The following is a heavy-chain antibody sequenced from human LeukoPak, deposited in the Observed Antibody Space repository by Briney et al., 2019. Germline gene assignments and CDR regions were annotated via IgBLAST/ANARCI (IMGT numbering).Heavy chain of an antibody. CDR2: IIPIFGTA. CDR3: ARDEKQGSSSNYYYYMDV. Sequence: SVKVSCKASGGTFSSYAISWVRQAPGQGLEWMGGIIPIFGTANYAQKFQGRVTITADESTSTAYMELSSLRSEDTAVYYCARDEKQGSSSNYYYYMDVWGKGTTVTVSS. J-gene: IGHJ6*03. V-gene: IGHV1-69*13. CDR1: GGTFSSYA. D-gene: IGHD6-6*01.